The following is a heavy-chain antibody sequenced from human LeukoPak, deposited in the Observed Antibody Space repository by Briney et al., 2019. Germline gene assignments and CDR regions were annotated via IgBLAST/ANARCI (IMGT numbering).Heavy chain of an antibody. V-gene: IGHV4-34*01. CDR2: INHSGST. CDR3: ARLMYYYDSSGYYYYFDY. CDR1: GGSFSGYY. Sequence: SETLSLTCAVYGGSFSGYYWSWIRQPPGKGLEWIGEINHSGSTNYNPSLKSRVTISVDTSKNQFSLKLSSVTAADTAVYYCARLMYYYDSSGYYYYFDYWGQGTLVTVSS. J-gene: IGHJ4*02. D-gene: IGHD3-22*01.